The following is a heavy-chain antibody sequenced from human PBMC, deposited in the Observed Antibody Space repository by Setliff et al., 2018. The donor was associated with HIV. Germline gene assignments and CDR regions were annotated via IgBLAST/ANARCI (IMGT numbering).Heavy chain of an antibody. CDR3: ARLIHTGLLYFDY. Sequence: LPETLSLTCFVSGVSISGHFWGWIRQPPGKGLEWIGYIYTSGTTEYNPSLDRRVTISVDTSRDQFSLNLRSVTAADTALYFCARLIHTGLLYFDYWGLGMLVTVSS. J-gene: IGHJ4*02. D-gene: IGHD2-8*02. V-gene: IGHV4-4*09. CDR1: GVSISGHF. CDR2: IYTSGTT.